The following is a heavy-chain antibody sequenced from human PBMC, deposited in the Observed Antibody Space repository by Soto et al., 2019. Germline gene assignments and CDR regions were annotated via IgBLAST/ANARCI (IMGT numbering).Heavy chain of an antibody. CDR2: ISRDGSNK. J-gene: IGHJ4*02. Sequence: QVQVVESGGGVVQPGRSLRLSCAASGFTFSRYAIHWVRQAPGKGLEWVAVISRDGSNKYYVDSVKGRFTISRDNSKNTLYLQMNSLRDEDMAVYYCARSRNSAGADSFDFWGQGTLVTVSS. V-gene: IGHV3-30*04. D-gene: IGHD2-15*01. CDR1: GFTFSRYA. CDR3: ARSRNSAGADSFDF.